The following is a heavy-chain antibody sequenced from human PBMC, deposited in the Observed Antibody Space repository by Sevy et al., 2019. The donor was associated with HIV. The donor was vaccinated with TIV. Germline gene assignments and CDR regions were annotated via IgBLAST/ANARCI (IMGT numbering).Heavy chain of an antibody. CDR1: GFTFSSYS. CDR3: ARDPSYSYGPWNYYYYYYMDV. V-gene: IGHV3-48*02. CDR2: ISSSSSTI. D-gene: IGHD5-18*01. Sequence: GGSLRLSCAASGFTFSSYSMNWVRQAPGKGLEWVSYISSSSSTIYYADSVKGRFTISRDNARNSLYLQMNSLRDGDTAVYYCARDPSYSYGPWNYYYYYYMDVWGKGTTVTVSS. J-gene: IGHJ6*03.